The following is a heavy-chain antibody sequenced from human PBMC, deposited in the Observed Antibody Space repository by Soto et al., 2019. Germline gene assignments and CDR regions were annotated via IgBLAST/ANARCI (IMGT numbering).Heavy chain of an antibody. J-gene: IGHJ3*02. CDR3: ASQTYYYDSSGYYGAFDI. V-gene: IGHV4-31*03. D-gene: IGHD3-22*01. Sequence: SETLSLPCTFSGGSISSGGYYWSWIRQHPGKGLEWIGYIYYSGSTYYNPSLKSRVTISVDTSKNQFSLKLSSVTAADTAVYYCASQTYYYDSSGYYGAFDIWGQGTMVTVSS. CDR1: GGSISSGGYY. CDR2: IYYSGST.